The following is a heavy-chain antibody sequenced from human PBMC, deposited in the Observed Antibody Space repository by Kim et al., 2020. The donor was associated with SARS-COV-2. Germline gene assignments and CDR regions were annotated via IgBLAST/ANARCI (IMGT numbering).Heavy chain of an antibody. V-gene: IGHV1-18*01. CDR1: GYTFTSYG. CDR2: ISAYNGNT. J-gene: IGHJ6*02. Sequence: ASVKVSCKASGYTFTSYGISWVRQAPGQGLEWMGWISAYNGNTNYAQKLQGRVTMTTDTSTSTAYMELRSLRSDDTAVYYCASGYSSGWPDGGSYYYYGMDVWGQGTTVTVSS. D-gene: IGHD6-19*01. CDR3: ASGYSSGWPDGGSYYYYGMDV.